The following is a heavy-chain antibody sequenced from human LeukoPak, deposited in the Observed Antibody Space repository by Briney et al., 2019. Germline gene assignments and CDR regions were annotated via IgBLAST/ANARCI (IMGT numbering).Heavy chain of an antibody. Sequence: GGSLRLSCAASGFTFSSYALHWVRQAPGKWLEWVAGISYDGSSKNFADSVKGRFTISRDNSKNTLYLQMNSLRTEDTAVYYCAGASDWGSSWYYARRSLDAFDIWGQGTMVTVSS. CDR3: AGASDWGSSWYYARRSLDAFDI. J-gene: IGHJ3*02. CDR1: GFTFSSYA. V-gene: IGHV3-30-3*01. D-gene: IGHD6-13*01. CDR2: ISYDGSSK.